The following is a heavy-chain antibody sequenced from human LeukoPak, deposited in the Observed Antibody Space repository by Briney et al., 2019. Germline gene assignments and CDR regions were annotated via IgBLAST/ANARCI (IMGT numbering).Heavy chain of an antibody. D-gene: IGHD1-14*01. CDR1: GFPFPTYA. CDR3: AKEPRWEPVHSFDI. J-gene: IGHJ3*02. V-gene: IGHV3-23*01. CDR2: IRVSDGAK. Sequence: GGSLRLSCAASGFPFPTYAMKWVRQAPGKGLEWVSSIRVSDGAKFYADSVKGRFTISRDNSKNTLFLQMNSLRAEDTAVYYCAKEPRWEPVHSFDIWGQGTMVAVSS.